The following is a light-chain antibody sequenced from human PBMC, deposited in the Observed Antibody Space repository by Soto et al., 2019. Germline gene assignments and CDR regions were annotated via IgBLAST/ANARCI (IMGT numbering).Light chain of an antibody. CDR3: SSYTSSRAYV. CDR1: SSDVGRYNY. J-gene: IGLJ1*01. CDR2: EVS. V-gene: IGLV2-14*01. Sequence: QSALTQPASVSGSPGQSITISCTGASSDVGRYNYVSWYQQQSGKAPKLMIYEVSNRPSGVSNRFSGSKSGNTASLTISGLRAEDEADYYCSSYTSSRAYVFGTGTKVTVL.